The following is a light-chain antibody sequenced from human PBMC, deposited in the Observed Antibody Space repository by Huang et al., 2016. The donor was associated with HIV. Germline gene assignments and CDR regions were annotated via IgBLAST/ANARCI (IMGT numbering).Light chain of an antibody. V-gene: IGKV3D-15*01. CDR1: QNVYTN. Sequence: EIVMTQSPATLSVSPGARVTLSCRASQNVYTNLAWYQHNPGQTPSLLSFGAATGNTGVPSRFSGLGSWTDFTLTIDGLRPEDSAVYYCQQYDKWPRSFGQGTKLEI. J-gene: IGKJ2*03. CDR3: QQYDKWPRS. CDR2: GAA.